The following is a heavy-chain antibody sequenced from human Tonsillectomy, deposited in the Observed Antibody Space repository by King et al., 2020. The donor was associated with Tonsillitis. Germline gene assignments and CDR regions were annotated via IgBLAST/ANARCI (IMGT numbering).Heavy chain of an antibody. J-gene: IGHJ6*02. D-gene: IGHD3-10*02. CDR2: ISWNSGRI. V-gene: IGHV3-9*01. CDR1: GFTFDNYA. CDR3: AKDLGACSGRYYYGMDV. Sequence: VQLVESGGGLVQPGRSLRLSCAASGFTFDNYAMHWVRQAPGKGLEWVSAISWNSGRIAYADSVKGRFTISRDNAKNSLYLQMTSLRAEDTALYYCAKDLGACSGRYYYGMDVWGQGTTVTVSS.